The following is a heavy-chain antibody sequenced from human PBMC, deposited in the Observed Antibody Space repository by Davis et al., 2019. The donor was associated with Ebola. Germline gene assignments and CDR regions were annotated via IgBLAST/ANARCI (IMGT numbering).Heavy chain of an antibody. CDR1: GYTFISYG. D-gene: IGHD3-10*01. CDR3: ARVGLRVDYLLRGMDV. V-gene: IGHV1-18*01. CDR2: ISAYNGNT. J-gene: IGHJ6*02. Sequence: ASVKVSCKASGYTFISYGIGWVRQAPGQGLEWMGWISAYNGNTNYAQKLQGRVTMTTDTSTSTAYMELRSLRSDDTAVYYCARVGLRVDYLLRGMDVWGQGTTVTVSS.